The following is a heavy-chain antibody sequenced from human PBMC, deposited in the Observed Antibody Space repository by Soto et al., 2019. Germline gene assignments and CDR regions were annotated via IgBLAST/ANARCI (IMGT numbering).Heavy chain of an antibody. V-gene: IGHV1-18*01. CDR3: ATDAPGTTVTQDY. J-gene: IGHJ4*02. Sequence: QVQLVQSGAEVKKPGASVKVSCKASGYTFTSYGISWVRQAPGQGLEWMGWISAYNGNTNYAQKLQGRVTMTTDTSTSTAYKELRTLRSDDTAVYYCATDAPGTTVTQDYWGQGTPVTVSS. CDR1: GYTFTSYG. D-gene: IGHD4-17*01. CDR2: ISAYNGNT.